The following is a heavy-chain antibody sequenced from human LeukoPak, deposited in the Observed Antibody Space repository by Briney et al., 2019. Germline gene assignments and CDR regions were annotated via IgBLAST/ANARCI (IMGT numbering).Heavy chain of an antibody. CDR1: GGSISSGGYY. CDR3: ARDRAEYYYDSSGYYLEYYFDY. CDR2: IYHSGST. D-gene: IGHD3-22*01. J-gene: IGHJ4*02. Sequence: SSETLSLTCTVSGGSISSGGYYWSWIRQHPGKVVEWIGYIYHSGSTYYNPSLKSRVTISVDTSKNQFSLKLSSVTAADTAVYYCARDRAEYYYDSSGYYLEYYFDYWGQGTLVTVSS. V-gene: IGHV4-31*03.